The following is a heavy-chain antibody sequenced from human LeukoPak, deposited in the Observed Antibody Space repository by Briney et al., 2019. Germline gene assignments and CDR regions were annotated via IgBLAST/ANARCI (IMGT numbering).Heavy chain of an antibody. J-gene: IGHJ5*02. Sequence: GGSLRLSCAASGFTFSSYGMHWVRQAPGKGLEWVAVISYDGSNKYYADSVKGRFTISRDNSKNTLYLQMNSLRAEDTAVYYCAKDGSSWYSILTNWFDPWGQGTLVTVSS. V-gene: IGHV3-30*18. CDR1: GFTFSSYG. CDR3: AKDGSSWYSILTNWFDP. CDR2: ISYDGSNK. D-gene: IGHD6-13*01.